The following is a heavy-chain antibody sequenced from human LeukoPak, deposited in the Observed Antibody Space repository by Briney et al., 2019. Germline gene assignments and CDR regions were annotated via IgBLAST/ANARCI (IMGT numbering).Heavy chain of an antibody. Sequence: GESLKISCKGSGYSFTSYWIRWVRQMPGKGLEWMGIIYPGDSDTRYSPSFQGQVTISADKSISTAYLQWSSLKASDTAMYYCARFVGATTTRYYYYGMDVWGQGTTVTVSS. V-gene: IGHV5-51*01. J-gene: IGHJ6*02. CDR2: IYPGDSDT. CDR3: ARFVGATTTRYYYYGMDV. D-gene: IGHD1-26*01. CDR1: GYSFTSYW.